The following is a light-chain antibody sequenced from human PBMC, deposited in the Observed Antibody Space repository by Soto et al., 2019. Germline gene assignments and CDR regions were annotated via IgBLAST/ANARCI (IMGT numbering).Light chain of an antibody. CDR1: QSINSKY. Sequence: EIVLTQSPGTLSLSPGERATLSCRASQSINSKYLAWYQQKLGQAPRLLIYGASSRAAGIPDRFSGSGSGTDFTLTISSLQPEDFATYYCQQLESYPSTFGGGTKVDI. V-gene: IGKV3-20*01. CDR2: GAS. J-gene: IGKJ4*01. CDR3: QQLESYPST.